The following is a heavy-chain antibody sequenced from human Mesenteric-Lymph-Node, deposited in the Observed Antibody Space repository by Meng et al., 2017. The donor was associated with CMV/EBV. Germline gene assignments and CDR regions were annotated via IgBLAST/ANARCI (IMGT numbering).Heavy chain of an antibody. Sequence: ASVKVSCKVSGYTLTELSMHWVRQAPGKGLEWMGGFDPEDGEPIYAQRFQGRVTMTEDTSTDTTYLVLSNLRSEDTAVYYCATPGAGATSEAYTADSFDIWGQGTVVTVSS. CDR3: ATPGAGATSEAYTADSFDI. D-gene: IGHD1-26*01. V-gene: IGHV1-24*01. CDR1: GYTLTELS. CDR2: FDPEDGEP. J-gene: IGHJ3*02.